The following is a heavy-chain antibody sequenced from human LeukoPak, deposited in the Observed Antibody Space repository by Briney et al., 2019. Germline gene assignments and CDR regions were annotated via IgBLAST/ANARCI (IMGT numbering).Heavy chain of an antibody. D-gene: IGHD3-9*01. CDR2: ISYDGSNK. CDR1: GFTFSSYA. V-gene: IGHV3-30-3*01. J-gene: IGHJ4*02. Sequence: PGGSLRLSCAASGFTFSSYAMHWVRQAPGKGLEWVAVISYDGSNKYYADSVKGRFTISRDNSKNTLYLQMNSLRAEDTAVYYCARDPGWATGYLDYWGQGTLVTVSS. CDR3: ARDPGWATGYLDY.